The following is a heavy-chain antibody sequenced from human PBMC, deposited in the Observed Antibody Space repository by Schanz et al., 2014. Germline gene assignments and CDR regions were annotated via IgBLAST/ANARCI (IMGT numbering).Heavy chain of an antibody. V-gene: IGHV1-2*06. J-gene: IGHJ6*02. Sequence: QVQLVQSGAEVKKHGASVEVSCKASGYTFTGYYVHWVRQAPGQGLGWMGRINPNSGGTIYAQKFQGRVTMTRDTSITTAYMELSRLRYDDAAVYYCARDIVVVPSAVRPYGLDVWGQGTTVTISS. CDR1: GYTFTGYY. CDR2: INPNSGGT. CDR3: ARDIVVVPSAVRPYGLDV. D-gene: IGHD2-2*02.